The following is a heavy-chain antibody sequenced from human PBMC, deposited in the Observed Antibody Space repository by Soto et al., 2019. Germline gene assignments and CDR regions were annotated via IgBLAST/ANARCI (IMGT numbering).Heavy chain of an antibody. D-gene: IGHD3-10*01. CDR1: GASVSSGSYY. Sequence: XGTLSLTYTVSGASVSSGSYYWSGIRQPPGKGLEWIGYIYYSGSTNYNPSLKSRVTISVDTSKNQFSLKLSSVTAADTAVYYCARNSGNTTGPQHDDYGMDVWGQGTTVTVSS. J-gene: IGHJ6*02. CDR2: IYYSGST. V-gene: IGHV4-61*01. CDR3: ARNSGNTTGPQHDDYGMDV.